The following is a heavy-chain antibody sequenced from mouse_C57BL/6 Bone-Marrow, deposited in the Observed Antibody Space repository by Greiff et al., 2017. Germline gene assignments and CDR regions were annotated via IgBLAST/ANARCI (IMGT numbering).Heavy chain of an antibody. CDR3: ARDDYDDY. CDR1: GYTFTSYG. CDR2: IYPRSGNT. Sequence: QVQLQQSGAELARPGASVTLSCTASGYTFTSYGISWVKQRTGQGLEWIGEIYPRSGNTYYNEKFKGKATLTADTSSSTASMELRGLTAEDSAVYFCARDDYDDYWGQGTTLTVSS. V-gene: IGHV1-81*01. J-gene: IGHJ2*01. D-gene: IGHD2-4*01.